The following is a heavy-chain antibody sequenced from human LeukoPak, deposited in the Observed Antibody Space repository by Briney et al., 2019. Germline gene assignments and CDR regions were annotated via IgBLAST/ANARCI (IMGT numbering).Heavy chain of an antibody. D-gene: IGHD3-3*02. CDR3: ARGQLISGTYYYGMDV. V-gene: IGHV3-13*01. J-gene: IGHJ6*02. Sequence: PGGSLRLSCAASGFTFSSYDMHWVRQATGKGLEWVSAIGTAGDTYYPGSVKGRFTISRENAKNSLYLQMNSLRAGDTAVYYCARGQLISGTYYYGMDVWGQGTTVTVSS. CDR2: IGTAGDT. CDR1: GFTFSSYD.